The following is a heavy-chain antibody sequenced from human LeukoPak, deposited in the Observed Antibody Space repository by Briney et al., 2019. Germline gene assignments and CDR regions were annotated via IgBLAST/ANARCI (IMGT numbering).Heavy chain of an antibody. V-gene: IGHV3-48*03. CDR1: GFTFSSYE. CDR3: ARGGRWTYYGSGEYYFDY. J-gene: IGHJ4*02. Sequence: PGGSLRLSCAASGFTFSSYEMNWVRQAPGKGLEWVSYISSSGSTIYYADSVKGRFTISRDNAKNSLYLQMNSLRAEDTAVYYCARGGRWTYYGSGEYYFDYWGQGTLVTVSS. CDR2: ISSSGSTI. D-gene: IGHD3-10*01.